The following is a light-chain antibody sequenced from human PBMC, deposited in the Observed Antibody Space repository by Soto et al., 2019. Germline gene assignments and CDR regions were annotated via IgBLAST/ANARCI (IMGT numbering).Light chain of an antibody. V-gene: IGLV2-14*01. CDR2: DVS. CDR1: SSEVGGYNY. CDR3: SSYGSSSHVV. J-gene: IGLJ2*01. Sequence: QSALTQPASVSGSPGQSITISCTGTSSEVGGYNYVSWYQQHPGKAPKLMIYDVSNRPSGVSNRFSGSKSANTASLTISGPQAEDEADYYCSSYGSSSHVVFGGGTKVTVL.